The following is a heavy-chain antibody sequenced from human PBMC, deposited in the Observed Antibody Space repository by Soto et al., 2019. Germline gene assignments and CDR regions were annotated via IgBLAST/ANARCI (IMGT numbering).Heavy chain of an antibody. Sequence: PSETLSLTCTVSGGSISGYYWSWIRQPPGKGLEWIGYIYYSGSTNYNPSLKSRVTISVDTSKNQFSLKLSSVTAADTAVYYCARDYGGDRGLDYWGQGTLVTVS. V-gene: IGHV4-59*01. D-gene: IGHD2-21*02. J-gene: IGHJ4*02. CDR3: ARDYGGDRGLDY. CDR1: GGSISGYY. CDR2: IYYSGST.